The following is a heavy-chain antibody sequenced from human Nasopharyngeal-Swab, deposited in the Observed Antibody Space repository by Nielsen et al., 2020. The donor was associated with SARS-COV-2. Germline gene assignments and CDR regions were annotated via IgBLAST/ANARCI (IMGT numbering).Heavy chain of an antibody. CDR1: GYTFNNYD. CDR3: ASPVEMSTT. J-gene: IGHJ5*02. Sequence: ASVKVSCKTSGYTFNNYDITWVRQAPGQGLEWMGWISAFNGDTNYAQNLQGRVTMTTDTSTRTAYMELSSLRSEDTAVYYCASPVEMSTTWGQGTLVTVSS. D-gene: IGHD5-24*01. CDR2: ISAFNGDT. V-gene: IGHV1-18*01.